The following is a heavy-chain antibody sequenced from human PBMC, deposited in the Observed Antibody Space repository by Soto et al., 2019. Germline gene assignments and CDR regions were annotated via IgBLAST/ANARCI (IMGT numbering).Heavy chain of an antibody. CDR3: ARELRGYSYGPGEVY. Sequence: SETLSLTCTVSGGSISSGDYYWSWIRQSPGEGLEWIGHIYSSGSAYYNPSLMSRVSMSIDTSKNQFSLNLNSVTVADTAVYFCARELRGYSYGPGEVYWGRGTLVTVSS. V-gene: IGHV4-30-4*01. D-gene: IGHD5-18*01. CDR2: IYSSGSA. J-gene: IGHJ4*02. CDR1: GGSISSGDYY.